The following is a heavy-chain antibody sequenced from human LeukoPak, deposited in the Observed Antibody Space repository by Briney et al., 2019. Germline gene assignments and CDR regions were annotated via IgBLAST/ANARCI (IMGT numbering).Heavy chain of an antibody. V-gene: IGHV4-31*03. Sequence: KPSETLSLTCTVSGGSISSGGYYWSWIRQHPGKGLEWIGYIYYSGSTYYNPSLKSRVTISVDTSKNQFSLKLSSVTAADTAVYYCAKEKGRNRPFYLRGQGTLVTVSS. J-gene: IGHJ4*02. CDR3: AKEKGRNRPFYL. CDR2: IYYSGST. D-gene: IGHD1-14*01. CDR1: GGSISSGGYY.